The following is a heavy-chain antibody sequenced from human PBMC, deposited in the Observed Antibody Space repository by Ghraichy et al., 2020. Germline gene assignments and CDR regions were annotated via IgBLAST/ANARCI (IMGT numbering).Heavy chain of an antibody. Sequence: SETLSLTCTVSGGSISTYYWSWIRQPAGKGLEWIGRISTSGGTNYNFSLKSRVTMSVDTSKNQFSLKLSSVTAADTALYYCARQSSGSYVYFDYWGQGTLVTVSS. CDR3: ARQSSGSYVYFDY. CDR1: GGSISTYY. V-gene: IGHV4-4*07. CDR2: ISTSGGT. J-gene: IGHJ4*02. D-gene: IGHD1-26*01.